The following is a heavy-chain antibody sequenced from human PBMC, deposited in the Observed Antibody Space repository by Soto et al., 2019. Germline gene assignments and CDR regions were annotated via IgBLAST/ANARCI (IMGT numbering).Heavy chain of an antibody. CDR3: ARHLVGSTGGNFGY. CDR2: IYPYDSDT. Sequence: GESLKISCKTSGYSFTSYWIGWVRQMPGKGMEWMGNIYPYDSDTRYSPSFQGQVTISADTSITTAYLQWSGLRASDTAMYFCARHLVGSTGGNFGYWGQGTLVTVSS. CDR1: GYSFTSYW. V-gene: IGHV5-51*01. J-gene: IGHJ4*01. D-gene: IGHD1-26*01.